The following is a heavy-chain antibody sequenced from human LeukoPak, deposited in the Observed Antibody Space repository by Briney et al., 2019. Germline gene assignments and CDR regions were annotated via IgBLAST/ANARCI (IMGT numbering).Heavy chain of an antibody. Sequence: GGSLRLSCAASGFTFSSYSMNWVRRAPGKGLEWVSSISSSSSYIYYADSVKGRCTISRANAKNTLYLHMNRVGAEDTGVYYCARKERAARSCFDYWGQGTLVTVSS. CDR3: ARKERAARSCFDY. CDR1: GFTFSSYS. CDR2: ISSSSSYI. J-gene: IGHJ4*02. V-gene: IGHV3-21*01. D-gene: IGHD6-6*01.